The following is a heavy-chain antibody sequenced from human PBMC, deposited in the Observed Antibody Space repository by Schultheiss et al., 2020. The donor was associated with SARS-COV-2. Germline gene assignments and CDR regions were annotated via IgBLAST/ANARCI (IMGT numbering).Heavy chain of an antibody. Sequence: SETLSLTCAVSGGSFSDHYCTWIRQSPGKGLEYIGEVTHSGSTDYNPSLKSRVTISLDTSKNQFSLNLTAVTAADTAVYYCARTGFYGGNGDYWGQGTLVTVSS. CDR1: GGSFSDHY. V-gene: IGHV4-34*01. D-gene: IGHD4-23*01. CDR3: ARTGFYGGNGDY. J-gene: IGHJ4*02. CDR2: VTHSGST.